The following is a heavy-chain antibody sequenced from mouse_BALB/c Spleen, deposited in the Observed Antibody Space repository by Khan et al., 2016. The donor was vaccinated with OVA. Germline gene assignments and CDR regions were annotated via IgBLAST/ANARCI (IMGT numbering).Heavy chain of an antibody. CDR3: ARRGLCDYGSGYDCYAMDH. CDR1: GFTFTSYY. Sequence: QVQLQQSRPELVKPGASVRISCKASGFTFTSYYIHWVKQRPGQGLEWIGWIYPGNVNAKYNENFYGKATMTADTSSSTAYMQLSSLTSEDSAVYFGARRGLCDYGSGYDCYAMDHWGQGTSVTVSS. D-gene: IGHD1-1*01. CDR2: IYPGNVNA. V-gene: IGHV1S56*01. J-gene: IGHJ4*01.